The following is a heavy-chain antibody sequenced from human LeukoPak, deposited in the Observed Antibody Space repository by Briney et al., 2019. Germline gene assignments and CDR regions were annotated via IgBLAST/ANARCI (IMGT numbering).Heavy chain of an antibody. CDR1: GFPFSSYW. V-gene: IGHV3-64*01. CDR2: ISSIGGST. Sequence: GGSLSLSCAASGFPFSSYWMHWVRQAPGKGLEYVSVISSIGGSTYYANSVKGRFTISRDNSKNTLYLQMGSLRAEDMAVYYCARGRDCTTGVCYPYFDFWGQGTLVTVSS. D-gene: IGHD2-8*01. J-gene: IGHJ4*02. CDR3: ARGRDCTTGVCYPYFDF.